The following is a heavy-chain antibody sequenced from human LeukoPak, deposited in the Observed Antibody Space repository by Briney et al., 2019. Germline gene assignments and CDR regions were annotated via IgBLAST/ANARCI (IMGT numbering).Heavy chain of an antibody. V-gene: IGHV7-4-1*02. Sequence: GASVKVSCKAPGYTFTSYAMNWVRQAPGQGLEWMGWINTNTGNPTYAQGFTGRFVFSLDTSVSTAYLQISSLKAEDTAVYYCARRGIAVAGTHYYYYYGMDVWGQGTTVTVSS. J-gene: IGHJ6*02. CDR1: GYTFTSYA. CDR3: ARRGIAVAGTHYYYYYGMDV. D-gene: IGHD6-19*01. CDR2: INTNTGNP.